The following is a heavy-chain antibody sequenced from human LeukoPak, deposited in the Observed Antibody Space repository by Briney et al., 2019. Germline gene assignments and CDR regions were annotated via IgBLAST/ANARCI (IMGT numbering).Heavy chain of an antibody. V-gene: IGHV4-59*11. J-gene: IGHJ4*02. CDR1: GGSISSHY. Sequence: SETLSLTCTVSGGSISSHYWSWTRQPPGKGLEWIGYIHHSGTTNYSPSLKSRVTISVDMSKNQFFLNLTSVTAADTAVYYCARGRLGATYWGQGTLVTVSS. CDR3: ARGRLGATY. D-gene: IGHD1-26*01. CDR2: IHHSGTT.